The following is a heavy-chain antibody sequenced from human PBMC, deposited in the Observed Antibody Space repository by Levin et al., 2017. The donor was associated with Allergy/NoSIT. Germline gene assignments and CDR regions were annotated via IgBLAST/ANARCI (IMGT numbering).Heavy chain of an antibody. CDR2: ISSSSSTI. Sequence: PGGSLRLSCAASGFTFSSYSMNWVRQAPGKGLEWVSYISSSSSTIYYADSVKGRFTISRDNAKNSLYLQMNSLRDEDTAVYYCAREAEDYGDLPHAFDIWGQGTMVTVSS. D-gene: IGHD4-17*01. CDR3: AREAEDYGDLPHAFDI. CDR1: GFTFSSYS. V-gene: IGHV3-48*02. J-gene: IGHJ3*02.